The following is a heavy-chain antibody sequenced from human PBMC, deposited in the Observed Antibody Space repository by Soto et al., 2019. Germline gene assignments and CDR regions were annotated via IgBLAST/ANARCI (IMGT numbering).Heavy chain of an antibody. CDR1: GFTVSSSY. J-gene: IGHJ4*02. V-gene: IGHV3-53*01. CDR2: ILTGGDT. CDR3: ARGYRRFGESYYFDY. Sequence: GGYLRLSCATSGFTVSSSYMSWVRQAPGMGLEWVSVILTGGDTYYADSVKGQFTVSRDTSQNTVYLQMNSLRGEDTATYYCARGYRRFGESYYFDYWGQGTLVTVSS. D-gene: IGHD3-10*01.